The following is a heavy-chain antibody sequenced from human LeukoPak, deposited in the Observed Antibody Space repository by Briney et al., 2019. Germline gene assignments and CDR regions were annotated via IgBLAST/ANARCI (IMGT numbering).Heavy chain of an antibody. J-gene: IGHJ4*02. CDR1: GYTFSAYN. D-gene: IGHD3-22*01. V-gene: IGHV1-2*06. CDR2: INCNNGDT. CDR3: GRTWIEVWTRDFDY. Sequence: ASVKVSCKASGYTFSAYNIHWVRQAPGHGREWMGRINCNNGDTKYAQKFQGRVTMTRDTSMSTVYMELSGLRSDDTAVFFCGRTWIEVWTRDFDYWGQGTLVTVSS.